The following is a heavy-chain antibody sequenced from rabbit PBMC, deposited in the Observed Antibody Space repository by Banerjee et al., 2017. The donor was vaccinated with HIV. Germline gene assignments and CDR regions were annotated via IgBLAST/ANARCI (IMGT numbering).Heavy chain of an antibody. D-gene: IGHD6-1*01. J-gene: IGHJ4*01. CDR3: ARGDAGYAGHGYAITYFNL. CDR2: IYIGYSDSI. CDR1: GFDLSSYYY. Sequence: QEQLVESGGGLVQPEGSLTLTCTASGFDLSSYYYMCWVRQAPGKGLEWIACIYIGYSDSIGYASWAKGRFTISKTSSTTVTLQMTSLTAADTATYFCARGDAGYAGHGYAITYFNLWGPGTLVTVS. V-gene: IGHV1S45*01.